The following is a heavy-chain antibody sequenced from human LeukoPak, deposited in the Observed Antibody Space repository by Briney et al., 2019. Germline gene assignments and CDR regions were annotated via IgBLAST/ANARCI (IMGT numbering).Heavy chain of an antibody. Sequence: ASVKVSCKASGYTFTGYFMHWVRQAPGQGLEWMGWINPNSGGTNYAQKFQGRVIMTMDTSISTAYIELSRLRSDDTAVYYCARDLDGSSGCDYWGQGTLVTVSS. CDR1: GYTFTGYF. J-gene: IGHJ4*02. V-gene: IGHV1-2*02. CDR2: INPNSGGT. CDR3: ARDLDGSSGCDY. D-gene: IGHD6-13*01.